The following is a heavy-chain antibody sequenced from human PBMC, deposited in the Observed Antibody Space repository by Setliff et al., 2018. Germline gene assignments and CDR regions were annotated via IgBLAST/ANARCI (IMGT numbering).Heavy chain of an antibody. V-gene: IGHV1-3*01. CDR1: GFTSTNYA. D-gene: IGHD2-2*01. CDR3: ARVLFHCSSTSCYLDAFDI. Sequence: ASVKVSCKASGFTSTNYAIHWVRQAPGQRPECMGWIHAGNGDTKYSQKFQGRVTITRDTSASTAYMELRSLRSDDTAVYYCARVLFHCSSTSCYLDAFDIWGQGTMVTVSS. J-gene: IGHJ3*02. CDR2: IHAGNGDT.